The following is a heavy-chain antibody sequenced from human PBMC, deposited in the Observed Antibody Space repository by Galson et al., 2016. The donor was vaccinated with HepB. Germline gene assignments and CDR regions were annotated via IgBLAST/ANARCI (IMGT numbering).Heavy chain of an antibody. CDR1: GGTFSSYA. V-gene: IGHV1-69*10. Sequence: SVKVSCKASGGTFSSYAFSWVRQAPGQGLEWMGVIIPILGTVTYAQTFQGRLTITADKSTNTAYMELSSLRSEDTALYYCARDDYANYHFGMDVWGQGTTVTVSS. CDR2: IIPILGTV. CDR3: ARDDYANYHFGMDV. D-gene: IGHD4-17*01. J-gene: IGHJ6*02.